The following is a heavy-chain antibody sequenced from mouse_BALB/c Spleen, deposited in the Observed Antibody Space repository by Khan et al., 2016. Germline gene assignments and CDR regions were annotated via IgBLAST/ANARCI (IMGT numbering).Heavy chain of an antibody. CDR3: ANYYDYDGKGAMDY. CDR2: INPDSSTT. D-gene: IGHD2-4*01. CDR1: GFAFSRYW. V-gene: IGHV4-1*02. Sequence: EVQLQESGGGLVQPGGSLKLSCAASGFAFSRYWMSWVRQAPGKGLEWIGEINPDSSTTNYTPSLKDKFIISRDNSNNTLYLQMSTVRSEDTALYYCANYYDYDGKGAMDYWGQGTSVTVSS. J-gene: IGHJ4*01.